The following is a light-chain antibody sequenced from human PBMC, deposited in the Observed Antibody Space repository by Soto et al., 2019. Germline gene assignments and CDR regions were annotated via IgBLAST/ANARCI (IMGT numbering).Light chain of an antibody. J-gene: IGKJ4*01. V-gene: IGKV3-20*01. CDR3: QQYGSSPLT. CDR2: GVS. Sequence: EIVLTQSPGTLSLSPGERVTLSCMASQSVRGSSLAWYQQKPGQAPRLLIYGVSSRATGIPARFSGGGSGTDFSLTISRLETEDFSVYYCQQYGSSPLTFGGGTKVDIK. CDR1: QSVRGSS.